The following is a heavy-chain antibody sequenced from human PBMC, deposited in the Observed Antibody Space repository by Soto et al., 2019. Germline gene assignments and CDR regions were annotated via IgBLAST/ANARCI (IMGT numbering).Heavy chain of an antibody. CDR1: GGTFSSYA. V-gene: IGHV1-69*01. Sequence: QVQLVQSGAEVKKPGSSVKVSCKASGGTFSSYAISWVRQAPGQGLEWRGGIIPISDTTNYAQKFQGRVTITADESTSTAYMELSSLRSEDTAVYYCARSQGSSTSLAIYYYYYYGMDVWGQGTTVTVSS. J-gene: IGHJ6*02. CDR2: IIPISDTT. CDR3: ARSQGSSTSLAIYYYYYYGMDV. D-gene: IGHD2-2*01.